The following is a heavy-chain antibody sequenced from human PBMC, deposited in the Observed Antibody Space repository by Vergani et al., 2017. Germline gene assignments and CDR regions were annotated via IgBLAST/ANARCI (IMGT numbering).Heavy chain of an antibody. D-gene: IGHD6-13*01. CDR3: ARDVREQQLSTFMENYYGMDV. CDR2: TYYRSKWYN. CDR1: GDSVSSNSAA. V-gene: IGHV6-1*01. Sequence: QVQLQQSGPGLVKPSQTLSLTCAISGDSVSSNSAAWNWIRQSPSRGLEWLGRTYYRSKWYNDYAVSVKSRITINPDTSKNQFSLQLNSVTPEDTAVYYCARDVREQQLSTFMENYYGMDVWGQGTTVTVSS. J-gene: IGHJ6*02.